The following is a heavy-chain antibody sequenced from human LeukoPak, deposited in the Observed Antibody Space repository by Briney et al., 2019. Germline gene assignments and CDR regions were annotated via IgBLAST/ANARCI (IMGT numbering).Heavy chain of an antibody. D-gene: IGHD2-8*02. J-gene: IGHJ4*02. CDR1: GDSISNGVKY. V-gene: IGHV4-31*03. CDR2: IYHSGRS. Sequence: SETLSLTCTVSGDSISNGVKYWSWIRQHPGRGLEWIGYIYHSGRSYYNPSLKSRITMSVDTSKNQFSLNLSSVTAADTAVYYRARDQVECTGGTCQSRVGFDFWGQGTLVTVSS. CDR3: ARDQVECTGGTCQSRVGFDF.